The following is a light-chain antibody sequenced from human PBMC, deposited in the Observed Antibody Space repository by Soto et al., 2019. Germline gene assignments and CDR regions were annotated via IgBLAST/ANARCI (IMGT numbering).Light chain of an antibody. CDR2: VVS. V-gene: IGLV2-14*01. CDR1: SGDVGGYNY. J-gene: IGLJ2*01. Sequence: QSALTQPASVSGSPGQSITISCTGTSGDVGGYNYVSWYQQHPDKAPKLLIYVVSHRPSGVSHRFSGSKSGNTASLTISGLQAEDEADYYCSSYTSSGTRVFGGGTKLTVL. CDR3: SSYTSSGTRV.